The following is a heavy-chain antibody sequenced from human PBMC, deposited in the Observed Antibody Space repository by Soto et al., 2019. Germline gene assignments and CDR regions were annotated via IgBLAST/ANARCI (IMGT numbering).Heavy chain of an antibody. J-gene: IGHJ5*02. D-gene: IGHD2-2*01. CDR2: IKQDGSEK. V-gene: IGHV3-7*01. CDR3: ARDCSSTICYFNWFDP. CDR1: GFTFSSYW. Sequence: EVQLVESGGGLVQPGGSLRLSCAASGFTFSSYWMSWVRQAPGKGLEWVANIKQDGSEKYYVDSVKGRFTISRDNAKNSVYLQMNSLRAEDTAVYYCARDCSSTICYFNWFDPWGQGTLVTVSS.